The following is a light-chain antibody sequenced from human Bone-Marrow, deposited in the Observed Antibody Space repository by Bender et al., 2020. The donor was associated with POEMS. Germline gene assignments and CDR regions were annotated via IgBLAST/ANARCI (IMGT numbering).Light chain of an antibody. CDR2: EVT. CDR1: TTTIGDYHL. Sequence: QSALTQPASVSGSPGQSITISCTGTTTTIGDYHLISWYQHHPGKAPKLIIYEVTKRPSGVSFRFSGSKSGNTASLTVSGLQPEDEAHYYCCSYAGSTTVFGGGTKLTVL. J-gene: IGLJ3*02. V-gene: IGLV2-23*02. CDR3: CSYAGSTTV.